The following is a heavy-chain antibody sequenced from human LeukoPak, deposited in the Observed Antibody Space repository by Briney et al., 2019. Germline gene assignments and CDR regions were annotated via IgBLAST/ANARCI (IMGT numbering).Heavy chain of an antibody. Sequence: GASVKVSCKASGYTFTSYGINWVRQAPGQGLEWMGWISAYNGNTNYAQKLQGRVTMTTDTSTSTAYMELRSLRSDDTAVYYCAHDSCTNGVCYPDYWGQGTLVTVSS. CDR1: GYTFTSYG. CDR3: AHDSCTNGVCYPDY. D-gene: IGHD2-8*01. J-gene: IGHJ4*02. CDR2: ISAYNGNT. V-gene: IGHV1-18*01.